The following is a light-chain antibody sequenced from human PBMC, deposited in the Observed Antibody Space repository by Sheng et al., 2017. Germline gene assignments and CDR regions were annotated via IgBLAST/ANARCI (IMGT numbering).Light chain of an antibody. CDR2: RTD. Sequence: SYDPGHTLSLSVALGQTARIPCQINNIGRKIVHWYQQKPGQAPVLVIYRTDVRPSGISERFSGSKSGNTATLTISRAQDGDEADYYCHVWDSDTVMFDGGTKLTVL. V-gene: IGLV3-9*01. CDR1: NIGRKI. J-gene: IGLJ3*02. CDR3: HVWDSDTVM.